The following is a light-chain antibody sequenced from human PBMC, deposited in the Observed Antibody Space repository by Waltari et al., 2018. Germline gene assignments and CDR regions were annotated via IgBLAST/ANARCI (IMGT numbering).Light chain of an antibody. J-gene: IGKJ1*01. CDR2: AAS. Sequence: EIVLTQSPGTLSVSPGERATLSCRASENISKYLTWYQQKPGQAPRLLIYAASTRATGIPDSFSGSGFGTDFSLTISSLEPEDFAVYYCQHYVRLPVTFGQGTKVEIK. V-gene: IGKV3-20*01. CDR1: ENISKY. CDR3: QHYVRLPVT.